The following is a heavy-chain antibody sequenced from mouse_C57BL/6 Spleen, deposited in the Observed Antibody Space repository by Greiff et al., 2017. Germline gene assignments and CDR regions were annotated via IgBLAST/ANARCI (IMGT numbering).Heavy chain of an antibody. CDR1: GYTFTSYW. V-gene: IGHV1-55*01. D-gene: IGHD1-1*01. Sequence: LQQPGAELVKPGASVKMSCKASGYTFTSYWITWVKQRPGQGLEWIGDIYPGSGSTNYNEKFKSKATLTVDTSSSTAYMQLSSLTSEDSAVYYCARWGTVVATPFAYWGQGTLVTVSA. J-gene: IGHJ3*01. CDR2: IYPGSGST. CDR3: ARWGTVVATPFAY.